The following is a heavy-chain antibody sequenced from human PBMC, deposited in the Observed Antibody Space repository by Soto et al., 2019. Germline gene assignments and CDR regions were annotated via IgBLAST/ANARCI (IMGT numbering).Heavy chain of an antibody. CDR3: ARDSFYGLDY. CDR1: GGSISSYY. V-gene: IGHV4-59*01. J-gene: IGHJ4*02. CDR2: IYYSGST. Sequence: SETLSLTCTVSGGSISSYYWSWIRQPPGKGLEWIGYIYYSGSTNYNPSLKRRVTISVDTSKNQFSLKLSAVTAADTAVYYCARDSFYGLDYWGQGTLVTVSS. D-gene: IGHD3-10*01.